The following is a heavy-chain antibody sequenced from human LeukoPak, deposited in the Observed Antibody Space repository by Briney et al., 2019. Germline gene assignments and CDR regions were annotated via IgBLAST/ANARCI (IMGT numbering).Heavy chain of an antibody. V-gene: IGHV4-34*01. CDR2: INHSGST. CDR3: ARKYYYGSGSYPARNWFDP. D-gene: IGHD3-10*01. J-gene: IGHJ5*02. CDR1: GGSLSGYY. Sequence: SETLSLTCAVYGGSLSGYYWSWIRQPPGKGLEWIGEINHSGSTNYNPSLKSRVTISVDTSKNQFSLKLSSVTAADTAVYYCARKYYYGSGSYPARNWFDPWGQGTLVTVSS.